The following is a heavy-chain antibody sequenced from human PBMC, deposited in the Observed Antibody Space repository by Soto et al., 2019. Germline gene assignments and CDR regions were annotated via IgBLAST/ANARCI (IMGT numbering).Heavy chain of an antibody. CDR1: GLTVSGTKY. Sequence: DVQLVESGGGLIQPGESLRLTCAAFGLTVSGTKYVAWVRQAPGKGLEWVSALYDVFGSFYADSVKGRFTTSSDRSKSTVYLQMNDLRPDDTAVYYCASWHEREHAYDVWGQGTTVIVSS. CDR3: ASWHEREHAYDV. V-gene: IGHV3-53*01. D-gene: IGHD1-1*01. J-gene: IGHJ3*01. CDR2: LYDVFGS.